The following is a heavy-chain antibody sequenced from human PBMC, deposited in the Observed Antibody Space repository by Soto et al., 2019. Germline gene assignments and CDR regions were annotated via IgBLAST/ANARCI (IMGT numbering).Heavy chain of an antibody. CDR3: ARRYCASDNCPLFYYFVDL. V-gene: IGHV1-69*01. D-gene: IGHD2-21*02. Sequence: VQLVQSGAEVKKTGSSVKVSCKASGGTFNKFAFSWLRQAPGQGFEWMGGIIPVFRSANYAQRFRGRITITADEYTSTVYLHLNDLRSDDTAVYYCARRYCASDNCPLFYYFVDLWGLGTTVTVSS. J-gene: IGHJ6*02. CDR2: IIPVFRSA. CDR1: GGTFNKFA.